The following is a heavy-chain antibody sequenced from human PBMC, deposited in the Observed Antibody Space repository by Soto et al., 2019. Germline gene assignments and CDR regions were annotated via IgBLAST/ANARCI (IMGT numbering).Heavy chain of an antibody. V-gene: IGHV1-46*04. CDR3: ALKVVTYYDN. D-gene: IGHD2-21*02. J-gene: IGHJ4*02. CDR2: INPAGGTT. CDR1: GYSFTSTY. Sequence: QVQLVQSGAEVKKPGASVRISCRASGYSFTSTYVHWVRQAPGQGPEWMGIINPAGGTTYYAQKLQSRLTITSDTYTDPVFMDLNDLTSEDTAVYFCALKVVTYYDNWGQGTLLTVTS.